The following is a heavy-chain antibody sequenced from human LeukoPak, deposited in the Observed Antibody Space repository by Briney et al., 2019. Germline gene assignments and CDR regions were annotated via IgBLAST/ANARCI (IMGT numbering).Heavy chain of an antibody. CDR1: GYSFTSYW. D-gene: IGHD7-27*01. V-gene: IGHV5-51*01. CDR3: ARSRELGIPHWYFDY. J-gene: IGHJ4*02. CDR2: FYPGDSDT. Sequence: GESLKISCKGSGYSFTSYWIGWVRQMSGKGLEWMGIFYPGDSDTRYSPSFQGQVTISADKSISTAYLQWSSLKASDTAMYYCARSRELGIPHWYFDYWGQGALVTVSS.